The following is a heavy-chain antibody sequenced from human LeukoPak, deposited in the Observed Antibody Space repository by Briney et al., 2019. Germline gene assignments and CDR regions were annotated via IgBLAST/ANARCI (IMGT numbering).Heavy chain of an antibody. V-gene: IGHV3-30*02. D-gene: IGHD2-2*01. J-gene: IGHJ6*03. CDR3: AKDVVNCGSTSCYFYYYTDV. CDR1: GFTFSTHG. CDR2: LRYDGSNK. Sequence: GGSLRLSCAASGFTFSTHGMHWVRQAPGKGLEWVAFLRYDGSNKYYADSVKGRFTISRDNSKNTLYLQMNSLRAEDAAVYYCAKDVVNCGSTSCYFYYYTDVWGKRTTVTVSS.